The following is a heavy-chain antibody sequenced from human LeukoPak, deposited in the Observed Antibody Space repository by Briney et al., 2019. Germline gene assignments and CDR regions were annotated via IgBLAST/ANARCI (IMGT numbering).Heavy chain of an antibody. V-gene: IGHV4-59*08. CDR3: ARSAGEWELLLGAFDI. CDR2: IYYSGST. J-gene: IGHJ3*02. Sequence: SETLSLTCTVSGGSISSYYWSWIRQPPGKGLEWIGYIYYSGSTNYNPSLKSRVTISVDTSKNQFSLKLSSVTAADTAVYYCARSAGEWELLLGAFDIWGQGTMVTVSS. D-gene: IGHD1-26*01. CDR1: GGSISSYY.